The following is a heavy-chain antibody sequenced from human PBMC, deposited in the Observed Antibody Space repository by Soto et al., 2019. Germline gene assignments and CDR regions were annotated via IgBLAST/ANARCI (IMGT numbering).Heavy chain of an antibody. D-gene: IGHD1-26*01. Sequence: QVQLQESGPGLVKPSETLSLTCTVSGGSISSAGYCWSWIRQHPGRGLEWIGYMYYSGITYYNPCLLSRVNMSVDMSKNQFSLKLFSVTAADTAVYYCARGAIVKRVGDGCDPWGQGTLVTVSS. V-gene: IGHV4-31*03. CDR3: ARGAIVKRVGDGCDP. CDR1: GGSISSAGYC. J-gene: IGHJ5*02. CDR2: MYYSGIT.